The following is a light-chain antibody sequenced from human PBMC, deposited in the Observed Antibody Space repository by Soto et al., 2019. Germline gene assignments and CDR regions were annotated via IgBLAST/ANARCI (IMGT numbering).Light chain of an antibody. J-gene: IGKJ1*01. Sequence: DIEMTQSPSSLSASVGDRVTITCRASQGISNYLAWYQQRPGKVPKLLIYAASTLQSGVPSRFSGSGSGTDFPLTINSLQPEDVATYYCQKYDSAPWTFGQGTEVEIK. V-gene: IGKV1-27*01. CDR1: QGISNY. CDR3: QKYDSAPWT. CDR2: AAS.